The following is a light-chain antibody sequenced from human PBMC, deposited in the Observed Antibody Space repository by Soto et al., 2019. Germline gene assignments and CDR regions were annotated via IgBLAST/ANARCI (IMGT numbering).Light chain of an antibody. Sequence: EIVLTQSPGTLSLSPGERATLSCRASQSVSSYLAWYQQKPGQAPRLLIYDASIRATGIPTRFSGSGSGTDFTLTISSLEPEDFAVYYCQQRSNWPPITFGLGTRLEIK. J-gene: IGKJ5*01. V-gene: IGKV3-11*01. CDR3: QQRSNWPPIT. CDR2: DAS. CDR1: QSVSSY.